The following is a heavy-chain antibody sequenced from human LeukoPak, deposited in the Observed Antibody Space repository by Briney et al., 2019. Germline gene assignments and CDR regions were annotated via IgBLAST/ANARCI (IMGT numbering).Heavy chain of an antibody. Sequence: GGSLRLSRTVSGFTVSSNSMSWVRQAPGKGLEWVSAISGSGGSTYYADSVKGRFTISRDNSKNTLYLQMNSLRAEDTAVYYCAKSITMVRGVPYFYFDYWGQGTLVTVSS. V-gene: IGHV3-23*01. CDR1: GFTVSSNS. CDR2: ISGSGGST. CDR3: AKSITMVRGVPYFYFDY. J-gene: IGHJ4*02. D-gene: IGHD3-10*01.